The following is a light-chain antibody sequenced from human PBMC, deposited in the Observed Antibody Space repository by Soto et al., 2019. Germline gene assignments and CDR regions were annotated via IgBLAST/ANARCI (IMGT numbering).Light chain of an antibody. CDR1: ESISRN. J-gene: IGKJ4*01. Sequence: EMVVTQSPATLSMSPGGRATLSCRTSESISRNLAWYQQKLGQAPRLLIYGASTRATGVPDRFTGSGSGTDFTLTISRLEPEDFAVYYCQQYGSSPLTFGGGTKVDIK. V-gene: IGKV3-20*01. CDR3: QQYGSSPLT. CDR2: GAS.